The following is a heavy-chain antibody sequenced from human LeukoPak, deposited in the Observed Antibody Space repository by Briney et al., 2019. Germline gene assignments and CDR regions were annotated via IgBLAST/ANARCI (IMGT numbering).Heavy chain of an antibody. CDR3: AREYFDNSGYYY. V-gene: IGHV3-48*01. CDR2: ISSSSSTI. CDR1: GFTFSGYS. D-gene: IGHD3-22*01. Sequence: GGSLRLSCATSGFTFSGYSMNWVRQAPGKGLEWLSYISSSSSTIHYADSVKGRFTISRDNAKNSLYLQLNSLRAEDTAVYYCAREYFDNSGYYYWGRGILVTVSS. J-gene: IGHJ4*02.